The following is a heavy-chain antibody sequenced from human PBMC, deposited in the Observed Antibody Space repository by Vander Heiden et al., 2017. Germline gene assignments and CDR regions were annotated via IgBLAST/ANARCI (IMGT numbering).Heavy chain of an antibody. V-gene: IGHV3-48*02. J-gene: IGHJ6*02. CDR3: ARDFLTLGGRPLNYGMDV. CDR1: GFTFSRYS. CDR2: ISSSSSTI. D-gene: IGHD7-27*01. Sequence: EVQLVESGGGLVQPGGSLRLSCAASGFTFSRYSMTWVRQAPGKGLEWFSYISSSSSTIYYADSVKGRFTISRDNAKNSLYLQMNSLRDEDTAVYYCARDFLTLGGRPLNYGMDVWGQGTTVTVSS.